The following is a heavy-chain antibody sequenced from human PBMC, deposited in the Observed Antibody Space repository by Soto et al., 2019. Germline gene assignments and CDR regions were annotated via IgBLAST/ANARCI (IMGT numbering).Heavy chain of an antibody. V-gene: IGHV3-23*01. CDR1: GFTFNRYA. J-gene: IGHJ4*02. CDR3: ARGLPGVVPATRYFDY. Sequence: ELQLLESGGGLVQPGESLRLSCAASGFTFNRYAMSWVRQAPGKGLEWVSTISGSGDNTYYADSVKGRFTISRDNSKNTLYPQMNSLRAEDTAVYYCARGLPGVVPATRYFDYWGQGTLVTVSS. D-gene: IGHD2-15*01. CDR2: ISGSGDNT.